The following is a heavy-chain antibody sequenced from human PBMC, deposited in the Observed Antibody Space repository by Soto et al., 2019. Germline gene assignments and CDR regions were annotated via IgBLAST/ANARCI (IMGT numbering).Heavy chain of an antibody. CDR2: VYYTGIA. CDR3: ARRYSSSFDY. J-gene: IGHJ4*02. D-gene: IGHD6-13*01. Sequence: SETLSLTCTVSGGSLTSYYWSWIRQPPGKGLEWIGFVYYTGIARYNPSLKSRVTISVDTSKNQFSLKLSSVTAADTAVYYCARRYSSSFDYWGQGTLVPGSS. CDR1: GGSLTSYY. V-gene: IGHV4-59*08.